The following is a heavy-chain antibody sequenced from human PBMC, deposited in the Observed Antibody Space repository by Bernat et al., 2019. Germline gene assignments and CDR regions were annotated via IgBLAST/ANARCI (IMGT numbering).Heavy chain of an antibody. CDR2: ISSSSSYI. V-gene: IGHV3-21*05. D-gene: IGHD2-2*01. CDR3: ARDMTPAPHMDV. Sequence: EVQLVESGGGLVKPGGSLRLSCAASGFTFSSYSMNWVRQAPGKGLEWVSYISSSSSYIYYADSVKGRFTISRDNAKNSLYLQMNSLRAEDTAVYYCARDMTPAPHMDVWGKGTTVTVSS. CDR1: GFTFSSYS. J-gene: IGHJ6*03.